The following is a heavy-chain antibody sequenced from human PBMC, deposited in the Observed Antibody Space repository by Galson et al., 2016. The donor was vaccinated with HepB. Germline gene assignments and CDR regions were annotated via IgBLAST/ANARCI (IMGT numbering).Heavy chain of an antibody. D-gene: IGHD1-26*01. CDR1: GYIFTSSG. CDR2: SNLYDGTI. V-gene: IGHV1-18*04. J-gene: IGHJ6*03. CDR3: ARDWDFNMDV. Sequence: SVKVSCKASGYIFTSSGMSWMRQAPGQGLEWVGWSNLYDGTINYARKFQGRVSLTTDTSTSTAYMELRSLRFDDTAVYYCARDWDFNMDVWGKGTTVTVSS.